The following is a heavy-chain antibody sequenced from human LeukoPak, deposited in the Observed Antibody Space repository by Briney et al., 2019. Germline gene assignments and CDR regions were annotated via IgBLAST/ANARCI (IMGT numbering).Heavy chain of an antibody. CDR1: VGSVSSGSYY. Sequence: SETLSLTCTVSVGSVSSGSYYWSWIRQPPGKGLEWLGFIYYSGSTNYNPSLKSRVTISVDTSKNQFSLKLSSVTAADTAVYYCASSEVAYCGGDCYSKAFDIWGQGTMVTVSS. V-gene: IGHV4-61*01. D-gene: IGHD2-21*02. CDR3: ASSEVAYCGGDCYSKAFDI. CDR2: IYYSGST. J-gene: IGHJ3*02.